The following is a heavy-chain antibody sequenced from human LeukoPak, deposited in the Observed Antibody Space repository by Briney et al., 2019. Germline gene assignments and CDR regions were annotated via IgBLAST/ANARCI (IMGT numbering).Heavy chain of an antibody. J-gene: IGHJ4*02. D-gene: IGHD6-19*01. V-gene: IGHV4-34*01. CDR3: ARGRSALNY. CDR1: GGSFSGYY. CDR2: INHSGST. Sequence: HPSETLSLTCAVYGGSFSGYYWSSIRQTPGKGLEWIGEINHSGSTNYNPSLKSRVTISVDTSKNQFSLKLSSVTAADTAVYYCARGRSALNYWGQGTLVTVSS.